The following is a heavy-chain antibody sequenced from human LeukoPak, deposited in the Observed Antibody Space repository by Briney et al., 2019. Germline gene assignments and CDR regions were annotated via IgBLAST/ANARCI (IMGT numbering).Heavy chain of an antibody. V-gene: IGHV1-8*03. CDR1: GYTFTSYD. CDR3: AREDGDLYDTSGGYYSFPFDY. D-gene: IGHD3-22*01. Sequence: GASVKVSCKASGYTFTSYDINWVRQATGQGLEWMGWMNPNSGNTGYAQKFQGRVTITRDTSASTAYMELSSLRSEDTAVYYCAREDGDLYDTSGGYYSFPFDYWGQGTLVTVSA. CDR2: MNPNSGNT. J-gene: IGHJ4*02.